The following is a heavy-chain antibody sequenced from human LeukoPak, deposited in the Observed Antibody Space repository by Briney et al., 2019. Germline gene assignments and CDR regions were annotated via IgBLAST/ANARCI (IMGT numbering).Heavy chain of an antibody. CDR3: AKLGSYYDFLTGYYSDGFDI. D-gene: IGHD3-9*01. J-gene: IGHJ3*02. CDR1: GFTFTNYG. V-gene: IGHV3-30*18. CDR2: TSYDGSNK. Sequence: GGSLRLSCAASGFTFTNYGMHWVRQAPGKGLEWLAVTSYDGSNKYYADSVKGRFTISRDNSKNTLFLQMNSLRVEDTAVYYCAKLGSYYDFLTGYYSDGFDIWGQGTMVTVSS.